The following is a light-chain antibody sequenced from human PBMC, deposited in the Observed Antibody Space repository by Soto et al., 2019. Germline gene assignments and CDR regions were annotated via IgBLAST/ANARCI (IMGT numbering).Light chain of an antibody. J-gene: IGKJ5*01. CDR1: QGVSKW. CDR3: QQANSFPLT. Sequence: DIQLTQSPSSLSASVGDRVTITCRASQGVSKWLAWYQQKHGKAHIXLIHGASNLQTGVPSRFSGSGSGTDLVITITSLQPEDIETYFCQQANSFPLTFGQGTRLENK. CDR2: GAS. V-gene: IGKV1-12*01.